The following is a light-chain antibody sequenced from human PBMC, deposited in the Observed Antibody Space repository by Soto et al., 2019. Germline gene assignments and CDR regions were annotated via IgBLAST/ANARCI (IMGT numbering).Light chain of an antibody. J-gene: IGKJ1*01. CDR3: QQYKSYSQT. CDR2: KAS. Sequence: DIQMTQSPSTLSASVGDRVTITCRASQSISSWLAWYQQKPGKAPKLLIYKASSLESGVPSRFSGSGSGTEFTLTISSLQPDDFATYHCQQYKSYSQTFGQGTKVEIK. CDR1: QSISSW. V-gene: IGKV1-5*03.